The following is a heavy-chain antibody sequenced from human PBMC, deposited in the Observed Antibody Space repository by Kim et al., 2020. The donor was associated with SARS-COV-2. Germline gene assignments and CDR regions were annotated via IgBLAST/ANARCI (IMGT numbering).Heavy chain of an antibody. Sequence: SETLSLTCAVYGGSFSGYYWSWIRQPPGKGLEWIGEINHSGSTNYNPSLKSRVTISVDTSKNQFSLKLSSVTAADTAVYYCARGRYYDSISSTYYYYYYGMDVWGQGTTVTVSS. V-gene: IGHV4-34*01. CDR1: GGSFSGYY. CDR3: ARGRYYDSISSTYYYYYYGMDV. J-gene: IGHJ6*02. D-gene: IGHD3-22*01. CDR2: INHSGST.